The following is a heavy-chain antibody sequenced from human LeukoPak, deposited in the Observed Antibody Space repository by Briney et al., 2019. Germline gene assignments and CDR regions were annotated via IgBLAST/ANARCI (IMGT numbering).Heavy chain of an antibody. Sequence: GASVKVSCKASGYTFTSYYMHWVRQAPGQGLEWMGIINHSGGSTSYAQKFQGRVTMTRDTSTGTVYMELSSLRSEDTAVYYWAREDDSSGYSDYWGQGTLVTVFS. CDR1: GYTFTSYY. D-gene: IGHD3-22*01. V-gene: IGHV1-46*01. CDR2: INHSGGST. J-gene: IGHJ4*02. CDR3: AREDDSSGYSDY.